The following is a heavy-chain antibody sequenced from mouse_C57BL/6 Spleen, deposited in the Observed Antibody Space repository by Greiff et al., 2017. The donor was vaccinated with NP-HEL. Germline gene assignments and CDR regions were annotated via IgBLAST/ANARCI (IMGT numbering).Heavy chain of an antibody. CDR2: IYPGSGNT. Sequence: VQLQQSGAELVRPGASVKLSCKASGYTFTDYYINWVKQRPGQGLEWIARIYPGSGNTYYNEKFKGKATLTAEKSSSTAYMQLSSLTSEDSAVYFCVDGSSYRAMDYWGQGTSVTVSS. CDR3: VDGSSYRAMDY. J-gene: IGHJ4*01. CDR1: GYTFTDYY. D-gene: IGHD1-1*01. V-gene: IGHV1-76*01.